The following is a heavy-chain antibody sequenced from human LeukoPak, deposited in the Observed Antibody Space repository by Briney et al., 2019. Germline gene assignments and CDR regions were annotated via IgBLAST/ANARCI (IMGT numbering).Heavy chain of an antibody. CDR1: GGSINNRDYY. D-gene: IGHD3-22*01. J-gene: IGHJ4*02. V-gene: IGHV4-39*07. Sequence: SETLSLTCSVSGGSINNRDYYWGWIRQPPGKGLGWIGSIYHSGKTYYNPSLKSRVTISIDTSKNQFSLKLSSVTAADTAVYYCARLTGYMIEDYFDYWGQGTLVTVSS. CDR2: IYHSGKT. CDR3: ARLTGYMIEDYFDY.